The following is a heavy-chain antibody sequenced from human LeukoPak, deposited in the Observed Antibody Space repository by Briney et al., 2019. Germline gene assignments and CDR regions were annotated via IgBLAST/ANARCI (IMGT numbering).Heavy chain of an antibody. J-gene: IGHJ5*02. CDR2: INADGSGT. CDR3: VRGALKDCSYTSCSRGNWFDP. CDR1: GFTFRSHW. D-gene: IGHD2-2*01. V-gene: IGHV3-74*01. Sequence: PGGSLGLSCAASGFTFRSHWMHWVRQAPEKGLVGVAHINADGSGTYYAASVKGRFTISRDSAKNTLYLQMHSLTAEDTAVYYCVRGALKDCSYTSCSRGNWFDPWGQGTLVTVSS.